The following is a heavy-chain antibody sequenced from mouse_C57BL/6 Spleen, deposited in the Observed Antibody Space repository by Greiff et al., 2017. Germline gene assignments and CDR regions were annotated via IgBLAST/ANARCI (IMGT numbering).Heavy chain of an antibody. D-gene: IGHD2-4*01. CDR2: IYPRSGNT. CDR1: GYTFTSYG. CDR3: ARRGMITTWFAY. Sequence: VQLQQSGAELARPGASVKLSCKASGYTFTSYGISWVKQRTGQGLEWIGEIYPRSGNTYYNEKFKGKATLTADKSSSTAYMELRSLTSEDSAVYFCARRGMITTWFAYWGQGTLVTVSA. V-gene: IGHV1-81*01. J-gene: IGHJ3*01.